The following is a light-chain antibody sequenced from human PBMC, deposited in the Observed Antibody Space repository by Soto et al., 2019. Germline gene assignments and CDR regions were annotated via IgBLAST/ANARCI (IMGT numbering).Light chain of an antibody. CDR1: QSVSSSY. CDR2: AAS. J-gene: IGKJ4*01. Sequence: EIVLTQSPGTLSLSPGERVTLSCRASQSVSSSYLAWYQQRPGQVPRLLIYAASTRATGVPGRFSGSGSGTEFTLTISSLQSEDFAVYYCQQYNHWPLTFGGGTKVDIK. CDR3: QQYNHWPLT. V-gene: IGKV3-15*01.